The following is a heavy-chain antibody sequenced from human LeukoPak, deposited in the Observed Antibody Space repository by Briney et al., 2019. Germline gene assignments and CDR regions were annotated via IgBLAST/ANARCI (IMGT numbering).Heavy chain of an antibody. D-gene: IGHD4-23*01. J-gene: IGHJ4*02. Sequence: GGSLRLSCAASGFTFNTYWMHWVRHVPGKGLVWVSRINGDGGGTTYADSVKGRFTISRDNAKNTLYLQMNTLRAEDTAMYYCARGTSTSVVTPLAYWGQGTLVTVSS. CDR3: ARGTSTSVVTPLAY. V-gene: IGHV3-74*01. CDR2: INGDGGGT. CDR1: GFTFNTYW.